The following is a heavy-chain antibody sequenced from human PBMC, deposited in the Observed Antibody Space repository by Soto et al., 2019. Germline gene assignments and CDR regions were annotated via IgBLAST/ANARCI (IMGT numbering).Heavy chain of an antibody. Sequence: GGSLRLSCAASGFTFSSYAMSWVRQAPGKGLEWVSAISGSGGSTYYADSVKGRFTISRDNSKNTLYLQMNSLRAEDTAVYYCAKDLHKALIFGVVLDVYFDYWGQGTLVTVSS. CDR2: ISGSGGST. CDR1: GFTFSSYA. CDR3: AKDLHKALIFGVVLDVYFDY. V-gene: IGHV3-23*01. D-gene: IGHD3-3*01. J-gene: IGHJ4*02.